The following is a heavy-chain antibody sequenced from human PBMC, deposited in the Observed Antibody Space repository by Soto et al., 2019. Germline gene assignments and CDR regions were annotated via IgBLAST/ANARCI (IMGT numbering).Heavy chain of an antibody. CDR2: IRSKGHNYAT. D-gene: IGHD1-1*01. V-gene: IGHV3-73*01. CDR3: AKTMRGSSHYYYYYGMDV. Sequence: PGGSLRLSCAASGFAFSGSAMYWVRQASGKGPEWVGRIRSKGHNYATEYAASVKGRFTISRDDSKNTAYLQMNSLQTEDTAVYYCAKTMRGSSHYYYYYGMDVWGQGTTVTVSS. CDR1: GFAFSGSA. J-gene: IGHJ6*02.